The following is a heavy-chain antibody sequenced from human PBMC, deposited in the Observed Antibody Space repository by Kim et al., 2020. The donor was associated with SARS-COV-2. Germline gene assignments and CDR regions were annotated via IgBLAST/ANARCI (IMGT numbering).Heavy chain of an antibody. V-gene: IGHV3-15*01. Sequence: YAAPVKGRFTISRDDSKNTLYLQMNSLKTENTAVYYCTTDTFGGVIVKVYWGQGTLVTVSS. CDR3: TTDTFGGVIVKVY. D-gene: IGHD3-16*02. J-gene: IGHJ4*02.